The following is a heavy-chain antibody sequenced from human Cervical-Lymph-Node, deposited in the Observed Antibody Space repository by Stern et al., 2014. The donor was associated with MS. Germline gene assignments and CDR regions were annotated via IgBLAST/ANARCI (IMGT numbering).Heavy chain of an antibody. Sequence: QVQLVESGPGLVKPSQTLSLTCAVTGGSISSAEYYWSWIRQSPGKGLEWMGYIHNSGTTYYNPSLKSRVTISVDTSKNQFSLKVRSVTAADTAVYYCSRDADAYSLVFGYWGRGTLVTVSS. CDR2: IHNSGTT. D-gene: IGHD5-24*01. V-gene: IGHV4-30-4*01. CDR1: GGSISSAEYY. CDR3: SRDADAYSLVFGY. J-gene: IGHJ4*02.